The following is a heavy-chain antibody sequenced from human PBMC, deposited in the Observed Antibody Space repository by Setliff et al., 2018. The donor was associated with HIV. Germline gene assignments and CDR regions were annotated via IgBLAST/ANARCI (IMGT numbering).Heavy chain of an antibody. CDR2: IYYSGST. J-gene: IGHJ4*02. V-gene: IGHV4-39*01. CDR3: ARRGAYYDILTGYRSHDFDY. Sequence: SETLSLTCTVSGGSISSSSYYWGWIRQPPGKGLEWIGSIYYSGSTYYNPSLKSRVTMSVDTSKNQFSLKLSSVTAADTAVYYCARRGAYYDILTGYRSHDFDYCGQGTLVTVSS. D-gene: IGHD3-9*01. CDR1: GGSISSSSYY.